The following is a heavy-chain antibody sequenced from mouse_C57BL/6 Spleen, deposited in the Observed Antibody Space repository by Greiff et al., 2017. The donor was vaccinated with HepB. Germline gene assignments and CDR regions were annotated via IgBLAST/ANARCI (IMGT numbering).Heavy chain of an antibody. CDR2: IDPETGGT. J-gene: IGHJ3*01. CDR1: GYTFTDYE. Sequence: QVHVKQSGAELVRPGASVTLSCKASGYTFTDYEMHWVKQTPVHGLEWIGAIDPETGGTAYNQKFKGKAILTADKSSSTAYMELRSLTSEDSAVYYCTRERGSYYGSSYGFAYWGQGTLVTVSA. CDR3: TRERGSYYGSSYGFAY. D-gene: IGHD1-1*01. V-gene: IGHV1-15*01.